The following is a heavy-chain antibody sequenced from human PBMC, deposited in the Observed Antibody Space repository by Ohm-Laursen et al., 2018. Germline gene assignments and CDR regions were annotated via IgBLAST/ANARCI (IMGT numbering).Heavy chain of an antibody. CDR3: AKRIGGYGTFDY. J-gene: IGHJ4*02. Sequence: SQTLSLTWTVSGDSIRSYYWTWIRQPPGQGLEWIGNIYYTGSSNYNPSLKSRVTMSVDTSKNQISLNLSSVTAADTAVYYCAKRIGGYGTFDYWGQGTLVTVSS. CDR2: IYYTGSS. D-gene: IGHD1-26*01. CDR1: GDSIRSYY. V-gene: IGHV4-59*01.